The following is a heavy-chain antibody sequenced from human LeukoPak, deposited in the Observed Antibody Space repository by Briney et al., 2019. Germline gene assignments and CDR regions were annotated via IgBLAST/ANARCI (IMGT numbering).Heavy chain of an antibody. V-gene: IGHV1-2*02. J-gene: IGHJ4*02. CDR1: GFTFVGHY. CDR2: INSDSGGT. CDR3: ARLGRAQGYYYRSGSNHYFDH. D-gene: IGHD3-10*01. Sequence: GASVKVSCKTSGFTFVGHYMHWVRQAPGQGLDWMGWINSDSGGTDYPQKFRGRVTMTRDTSSNTLYMELSSLRSDDTAVYYCARLGRAQGYYYRSGSNHYFDHWGQGTLVPVSS.